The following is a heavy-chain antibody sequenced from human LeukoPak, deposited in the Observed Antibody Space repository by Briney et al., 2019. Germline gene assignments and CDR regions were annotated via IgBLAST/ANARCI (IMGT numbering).Heavy chain of an antibody. CDR3: ARGGYRSGGNCHATLYDF. D-gene: IGHD2-21*01. CDR1: GFTFQNFE. J-gene: IGHJ4*02. Sequence: GGSLRLSCAASGFTFQNFEMNWVRQAPGQGLEWISYIGPNGIYDADSVKGRFTISRDNAKNSLYLQMNSLRAEDTAVYYCARGGYRSGGNCHATLYDFWGQGTLVTVSS. CDR2: IGPNGI. V-gene: IGHV3-48*03.